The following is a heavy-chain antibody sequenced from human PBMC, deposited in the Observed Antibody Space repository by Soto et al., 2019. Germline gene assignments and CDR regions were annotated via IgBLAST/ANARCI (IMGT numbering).Heavy chain of an antibody. D-gene: IGHD4-17*01. V-gene: IGHV1-69*12. CDR1: GGTLSNYG. CDR2: IIPVFGTA. CDR3: ARGDATKIVVTTYYGMDV. J-gene: IGHJ6*02. Sequence: QVQLVQSGAEVKKPGSSVKVSCKASGGTLSNYGISWVRQAPGQGLEWMGGIIPVFGTANYAQKCQGRVTITADESTTTVYMDVSSLRSDDTAVYYCARGDATKIVVTTYYGMDVWGQGTTVTVSS.